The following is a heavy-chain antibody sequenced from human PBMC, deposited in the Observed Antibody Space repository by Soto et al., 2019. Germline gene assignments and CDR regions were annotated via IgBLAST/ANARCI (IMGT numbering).Heavy chain of an antibody. D-gene: IGHD1-1*01. CDR1: GFTFSSYG. J-gene: IGHJ4*02. CDR2: ISYDGSNK. CDR3: ARELERVFDY. V-gene: IGHV3-30*03. Sequence: GSLRLSCAASGFTFSSYGMHWVRQAPGKGLEWVAVISYDGSNKYYADSVKGRFTISRDNSKNTLYLQMNSLRIEDTAVYYCARELERVFDYWGQGTLVTVSS.